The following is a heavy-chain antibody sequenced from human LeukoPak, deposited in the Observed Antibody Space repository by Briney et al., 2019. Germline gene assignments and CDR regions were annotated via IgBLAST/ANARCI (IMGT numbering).Heavy chain of an antibody. J-gene: IGHJ5*02. V-gene: IGHV4-59*01. CDR2: IYYSGST. CDR1: GGSISSYY. Sequence: SETLSLTCTVSGGSISSYYWSWIRQPPAKGLEWIGYIYYSGSTNYNPSLKSRVTISVDTSKNQFSLKLSSVTAADTAVYYCARGSSGNYKANRFDPWGQGTLVTVSS. CDR3: ARGSSGNYKANRFDP. D-gene: IGHD3-10*01.